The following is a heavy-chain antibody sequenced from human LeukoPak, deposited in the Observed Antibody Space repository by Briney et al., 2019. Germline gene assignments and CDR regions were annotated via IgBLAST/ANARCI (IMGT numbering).Heavy chain of an antibody. CDR1: GYSISSGYY. J-gene: IGHJ4*02. CDR2: IYHSGST. D-gene: IGHD2-2*01. V-gene: IGHV4-38-2*01. Sequence: SETLSLTCAVSGYSISSGYYWGWIRQPPGKGLEWIGSIYHSGSTYYNPSLKSRVTISVDTSKNQFSLKLSSVTAADTAVYYSARLVVVPAAIPDNFDYWGQGILVTVSS. CDR3: ARLVVVPAAIPDNFDY.